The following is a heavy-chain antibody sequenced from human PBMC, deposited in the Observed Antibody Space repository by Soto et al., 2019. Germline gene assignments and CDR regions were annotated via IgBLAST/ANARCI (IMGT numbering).Heavy chain of an antibody. CDR2: IKSKTDGGTT. CDR1: GFTFSNAW. D-gene: IGHD3-10*01. J-gene: IGHJ6*03. Sequence: GGSLRLSCAASGFTFSNAWMSWVRQAPGKGLEWVGRIKSKTDGGTTDYAAPVKGRFTISRDDSKNTLYLQMNSLKTEDTAVYYCTTGADYYGSGSYYLYYYYYMDVWGKGTTVTVSS. V-gene: IGHV3-15*01. CDR3: TTGADYYGSGSYYLYYYYYMDV.